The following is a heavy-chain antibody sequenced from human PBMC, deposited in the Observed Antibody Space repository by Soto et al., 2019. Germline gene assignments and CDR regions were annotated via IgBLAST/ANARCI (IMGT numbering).Heavy chain of an antibody. J-gene: IGHJ4*02. V-gene: IGHV4-61*05. Sequence: SETLSLTCTVSGDSISGSPYYWSWIRQPPGKGLEWIGYIYYAGTTTYNPSLKSRVSISVDTSKNEVSLKLTSVTAADTAVYYCARLGGYYQALDSWGQGTVVTVSS. CDR1: GDSISGSPYY. CDR2: IYYAGTT. CDR3: ARLGGYYQALDS. D-gene: IGHD3-22*01.